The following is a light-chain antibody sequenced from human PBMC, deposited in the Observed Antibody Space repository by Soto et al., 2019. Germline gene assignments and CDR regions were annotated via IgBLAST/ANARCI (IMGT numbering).Light chain of an antibody. CDR2: EVS. J-gene: IGLJ1*01. CDR3: SSYTCSSTLYV. V-gene: IGLV2-14*01. CDR1: SSDVGGYNY. Sequence: QSALTQPASVSGSPGQSITISCTGTSSDVGGYNYVSWYQQHPGKAPKLMIYEVSNRPSGVSNRFSASKSGNTASLTISGLQAEDEADYYCSSYTCSSTLYVFGTGTKVTVL.